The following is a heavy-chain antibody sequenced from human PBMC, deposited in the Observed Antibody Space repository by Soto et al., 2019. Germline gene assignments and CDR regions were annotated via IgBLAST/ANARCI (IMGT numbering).Heavy chain of an antibody. CDR1: GGTLSNYG. Sequence: QLVQSGAEVKKPGSSVRVSCKASGGTLSNYGISWVRQAPGQGLEWMGGIIPVFGTANYAQKFQGRVTITADESKSTVYMDVTSLRSEDTAVYYCSRGDATKIVVTTYYAMDVWGQGTTVSVSS. V-gene: IGHV1-69*12. CDR3: SRGDATKIVVTTYYAMDV. CDR2: IIPVFGTA. J-gene: IGHJ6*02. D-gene: IGHD4-17*01.